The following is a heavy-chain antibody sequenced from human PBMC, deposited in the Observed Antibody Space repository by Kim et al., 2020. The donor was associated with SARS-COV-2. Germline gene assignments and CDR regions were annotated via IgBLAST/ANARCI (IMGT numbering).Heavy chain of an antibody. J-gene: IGHJ5*02. CDR3: AKDYAVTS. D-gene: IGHD4-17*01. V-gene: IGHV3-7*01. CDR1: GFTFTSPW. CDR2: IKPDGSDE. Sequence: GGSLRLSCSASGFTFTSPWMTWVRQAPGKGLEWVANIKPDGSDENYVDSVKGRFTISRDNAKNSLYLQMNSLRAEDTAVYYCAKDYAVTSWGQGTLVTV.